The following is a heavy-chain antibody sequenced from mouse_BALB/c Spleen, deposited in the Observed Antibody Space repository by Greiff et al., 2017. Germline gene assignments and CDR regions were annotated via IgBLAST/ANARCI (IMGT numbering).Heavy chain of an antibody. CDR1: GFTFSSYT. V-gene: IGHV5-12-2*01. CDR2: ISNGGGST. D-gene: IGHD1-1*01. Sequence: EVMLVESGGGLVQPGGSLKLSCAASGFTFSSYTMSWVRQTPEKRLEWVAYISNGGGSTYYPDTVKGRFTISRDNAKNTLYLQMSSLKSEDTAMYYCARRGTTVVDYAMDYWGQGTSVTVSS. CDR3: ARRGTTVVDYAMDY. J-gene: IGHJ4*01.